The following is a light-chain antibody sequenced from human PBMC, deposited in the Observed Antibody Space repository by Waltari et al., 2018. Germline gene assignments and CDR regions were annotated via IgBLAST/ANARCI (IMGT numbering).Light chain of an antibody. J-gene: IGKJ4*01. CDR2: DAF. Sequence: ESVLTQSPATLSLSPGETATISCRASRSVSANFLAWYQQKPGQAPRLLIHDAFRRATAVPARFSGSGSETDFTLNINRLEPDDFAVYFCQQYGSSVSFGGGTKVEIK. CDR3: QQYGSSVS. CDR1: RSVSANF. V-gene: IGKV3-20*01.